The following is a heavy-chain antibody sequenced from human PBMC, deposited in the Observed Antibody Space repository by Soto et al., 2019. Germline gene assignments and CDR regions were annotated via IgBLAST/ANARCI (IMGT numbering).Heavy chain of an antibody. CDR2: IYSGGST. J-gene: IGHJ4*02. CDR3: AREYYGDYVFGGLGY. Sequence: GSLRLSFAASGFTVSSNYMIWVLPAPGKGLEWVSVIYSGGSTYYADSVKGRFTISRDNSKNTLYLQMNSLRAEDTAAYYCAREYYGDYVFGGLGYWGQGTLVTVSS. CDR1: GFTVSSNY. V-gene: IGHV3-66*01. D-gene: IGHD4-17*01.